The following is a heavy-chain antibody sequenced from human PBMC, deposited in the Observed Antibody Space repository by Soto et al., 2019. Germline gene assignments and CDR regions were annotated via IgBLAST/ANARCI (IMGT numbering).Heavy chain of an antibody. CDR1: GGTFSSYA. J-gene: IGHJ4*02. CDR3: AGGRWELRSWPVDY. CDR2: IIPIFGTA. D-gene: IGHD1-26*01. V-gene: IGHV1-69*12. Sequence: QVQLVQSGAEVKKPGSSVKVSCKASGGTFSSYAISWVRQAPGQGLEWMGGIIPIFGTANYAQKFQGRVTITADESTSPAHMELSSLRSEDTAVYYCAGGRWELRSWPVDYWGQGTLVTVSS.